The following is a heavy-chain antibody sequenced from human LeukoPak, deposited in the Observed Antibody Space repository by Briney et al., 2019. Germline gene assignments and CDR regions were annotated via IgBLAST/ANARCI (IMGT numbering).Heavy chain of an antibody. CDR2: MHYSGNT. CDR1: GDSISSTSYY. Sequence: KASETLSLTCRVSGDSISSTSYYWGWIRQPPGKGLEWIGSMHYSGNTYYTPSLKSRVTISVDTSQNQFSLELSSVTAADTAVYYCARSMRVVVILSAQAFDIWGQGTMVTVSS. D-gene: IGHD2-15*01. V-gene: IGHV4-39*01. J-gene: IGHJ3*02. CDR3: ARSMRVVVILSAQAFDI.